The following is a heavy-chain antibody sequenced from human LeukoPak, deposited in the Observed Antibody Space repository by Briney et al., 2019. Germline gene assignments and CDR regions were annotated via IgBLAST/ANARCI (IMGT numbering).Heavy chain of an antibody. V-gene: IGHV3-30*18. CDR2: ISYDGSNK. Sequence: GRSLRLSCAASGFTFSSYGMHWVRQAPGKGLEWVAVISYDGSNKYYADSVKGRFTTSRDNSKNTLYLQMNSLRAEDTAVYYCVKGVKYSSSWYVWFDPWGQGTLVTVSS. CDR3: VKGVKYSSSWYVWFDP. J-gene: IGHJ5*02. CDR1: GFTFSSYG. D-gene: IGHD6-13*01.